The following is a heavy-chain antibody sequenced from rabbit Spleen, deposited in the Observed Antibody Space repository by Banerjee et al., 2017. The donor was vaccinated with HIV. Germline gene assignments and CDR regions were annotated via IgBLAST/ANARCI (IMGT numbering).Heavy chain of an antibody. J-gene: IGHJ4*01. CDR3: ARDGDWSGHDFDL. Sequence: QEQLVESGGGLVQPEGSLTLTCTASGFSFSSSYYMCWVRQAPGKGLEWIACIYAGSSGSTYYASWAKGRFTISKTSSTTVTLQMTSLTAADTATYFCARDGDWSGHDFDLWGPGTLVTVS. V-gene: IGHV1S45*01. CDR2: IYAGSSGST. D-gene: IGHD2-1*01. CDR1: GFSFSSSYY.